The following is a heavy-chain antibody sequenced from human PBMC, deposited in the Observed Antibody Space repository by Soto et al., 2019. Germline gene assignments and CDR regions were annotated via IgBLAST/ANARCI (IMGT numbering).Heavy chain of an antibody. J-gene: IGHJ4*02. Sequence: PGGSLRLSCAASGFTFSSYAVSWVRQAPGKGPEWISSISGSGSPIYYADSVKGRFTISRDNSKNTLYLQMSSLRAEDTAVYYCAKVFYYYDSSGYYYFDYWGQGTLVTVSS. CDR2: ISGSGSPI. D-gene: IGHD3-22*01. CDR1: GFTFSSYA. CDR3: AKVFYYYDSSGYYYFDY. V-gene: IGHV3-23*01.